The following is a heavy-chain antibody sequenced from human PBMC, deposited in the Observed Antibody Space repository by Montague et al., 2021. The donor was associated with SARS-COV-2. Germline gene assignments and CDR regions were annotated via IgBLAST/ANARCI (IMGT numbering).Heavy chain of an antibody. V-gene: IGHV4-59*01. J-gene: IGHJ4*02. D-gene: IGHD3-10*01. Sequence: SETLSLTCTVSGDSISTSYWAWIRQPPGKGLEWIGYIYYSGRTSYNSSLKSRVTISVDTSKNQVSLNLSSVTAADTAVYCCARSLDPSGTYYLPYWGQGTLVTVSS. CDR3: ARSLDPSGTYYLPY. CDR1: GDSISTSY. CDR2: IYYSGRT.